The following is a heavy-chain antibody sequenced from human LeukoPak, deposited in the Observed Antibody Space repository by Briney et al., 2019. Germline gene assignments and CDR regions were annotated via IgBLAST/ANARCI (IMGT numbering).Heavy chain of an antibody. CDR1: GDSINSFY. CDR2: IYTSGST. J-gene: IGHJ4*02. V-gene: IGHV4-4*07. Sequence: SETLSLTCTVSGDSINSFYWSWIRQPAGKGLEWIGRIYTSGSTNYSPSLKSRVTMSVDTSKNQFSLKLSSVTAADTAVYYCARVERGYESSGYYYIHFDYWGQGTLVTVSS. CDR3: ARVERGYESSGYYYIHFDY. D-gene: IGHD3-22*01.